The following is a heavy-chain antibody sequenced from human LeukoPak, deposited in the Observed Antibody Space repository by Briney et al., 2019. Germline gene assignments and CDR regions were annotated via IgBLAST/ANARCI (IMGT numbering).Heavy chain of an antibody. Sequence: VGSLRLSRAASRFTLSSDAMSWVRHAPRKGREWVSAISGSGGSTYYADSVKGRFTISRDNSKNTLYLQMNSLRAEDTAVYYCAKDRRGRAGTYFDYWGQGTLVTVSS. CDR2: ISGSGGST. CDR1: RFTLSSDA. J-gene: IGHJ4*02. D-gene: IGHD3-10*01. CDR3: AKDRRGRAGTYFDY. V-gene: IGHV3-23*01.